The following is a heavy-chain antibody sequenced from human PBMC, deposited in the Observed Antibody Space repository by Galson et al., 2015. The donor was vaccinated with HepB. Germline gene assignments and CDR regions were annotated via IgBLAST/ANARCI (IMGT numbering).Heavy chain of an antibody. Sequence: SLRLSCAASGFTFSSYAMSWVRQAPGKGLEWVSGISGSGGSTNYADSVKGRFTISRDNSKNTLYLLMNSLRAEDTAVYYCARDLGWLSGEFLRYWGQGTLVTVSS. CDR2: ISGSGGST. CDR3: ARDLGWLSGEFLRY. J-gene: IGHJ4*02. CDR1: GFTFSSYA. D-gene: IGHD3-3*01. V-gene: IGHV3-23*01.